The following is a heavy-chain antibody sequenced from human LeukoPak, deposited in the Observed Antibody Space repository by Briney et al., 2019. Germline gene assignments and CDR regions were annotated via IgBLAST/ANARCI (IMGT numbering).Heavy chain of an antibody. Sequence: GGSLRLSCEVSGFTFSSYWMTWPRHIPGKGLEWVANINRDGSEQHYVESVKGRFTISRDNGRNSLYLQMDSLRVDDTAVYYCAKVGAWELQRVFENWGQGTLVTVSS. CDR3: AKVGAWELQRVFEN. CDR1: GFTFSSYW. D-gene: IGHD1-26*01. V-gene: IGHV3-7*01. J-gene: IGHJ4*02. CDR2: INRDGSEQ.